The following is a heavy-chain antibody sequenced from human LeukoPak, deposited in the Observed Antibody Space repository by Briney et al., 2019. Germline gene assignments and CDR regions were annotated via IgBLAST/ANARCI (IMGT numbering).Heavy chain of an antibody. CDR3: ARGAPGLRDLPLFDY. Sequence: KPSETLSLTCSVSFFSIDTGYYWGWIRQTPGKGLEWIGNIYPGGNTYYNPSLKSRVRISVDTSRNQFSLSLASVTAADTAVYYCARGAPGLRDLPLFDYWGQGTLVTVSS. J-gene: IGHJ4*02. D-gene: IGHD5-12*01. CDR2: IYPGGNT. CDR1: FFSIDTGYY. V-gene: IGHV4-38-2*02.